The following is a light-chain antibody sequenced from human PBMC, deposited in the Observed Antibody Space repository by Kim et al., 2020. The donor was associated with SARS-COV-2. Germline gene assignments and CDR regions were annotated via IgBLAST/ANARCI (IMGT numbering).Light chain of an antibody. CDR2: YDS. CDR1: NIGSKS. CDR3: QVWDSSSDPWV. J-gene: IGLJ3*02. Sequence: PGKTARSTCGGNNIGSKSVHWYQQKPGQAPVLVIYYDSDRPSGIPERFSGSNSGNTATLTISRVEAGDEADYYCQVWDSSSDPWVFRGGTQLTVL. V-gene: IGLV3-21*04.